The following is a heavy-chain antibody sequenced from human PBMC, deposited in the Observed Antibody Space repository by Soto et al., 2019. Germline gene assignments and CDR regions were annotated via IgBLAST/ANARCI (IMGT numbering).Heavy chain of an antibody. CDR2: LYSSGRA. CDR1: GVSISPYY. D-gene: IGHD5-18*01. V-gene: IGHV4-4*07. CDR3: ARHFDVNTALDYYYFDL. J-gene: IGHJ2*01. Sequence: QVQLQESGPVLVKTSETLSLTCTVSGVSISPYYWTWIRQPAGKGLEWIGHLYSSGRATYNPSLTNRVTMSLFRDHFSLPLKSVTAAVTAVYYCARHFDVNTALDYYYFDLWGRGALVTVSS.